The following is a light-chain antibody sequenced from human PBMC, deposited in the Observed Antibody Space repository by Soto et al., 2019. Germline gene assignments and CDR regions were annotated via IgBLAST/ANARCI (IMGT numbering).Light chain of an antibody. CDR2: STN. J-gene: IGLJ3*02. V-gene: IGLV8-61*01. CDR1: SGSVSTSYY. CDR3: VLYMGSRIWV. Sequence: QTVVTQEPSFSVSPGRTVTVTCGLSSGSVSTSYYPSWYQQTPGQAPRTLIYSTNTRSSGVPDRFSGSILGNKAALTITGAEADDESDYYCVLYMGSRIWVFGGGTKLTVL.